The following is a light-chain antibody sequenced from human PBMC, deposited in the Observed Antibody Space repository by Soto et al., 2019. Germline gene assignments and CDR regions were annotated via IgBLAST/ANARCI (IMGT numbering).Light chain of an antibody. CDR3: SSYTSSSTTDV. J-gene: IGLJ1*01. CDR1: SSDVGGYNY. CDR2: EVT. V-gene: IGLV2-14*01. Sequence: QSALTQPASVSGSPGQSITISCTGTSSDVGGYNYVSWYQQHPGKAPKLMIYEVTYRPSGVSHRFSGSKSGNTASLSISGLQAEDEAADYCSSYTSSSTTDVFGTGTKLTVL.